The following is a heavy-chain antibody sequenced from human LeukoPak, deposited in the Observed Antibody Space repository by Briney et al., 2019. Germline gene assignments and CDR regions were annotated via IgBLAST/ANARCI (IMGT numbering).Heavy chain of an antibody. CDR1: GLSISSGDYY. CDR3: ARGRTPPGY. J-gene: IGHJ4*02. V-gene: IGHV4-30-4*01. Sequence: RSSQTLSLTCTVSGLSISSGDYYWPWLRQPPGKGLEWIVYIYYSRSTYYNPSLKSRLTISVNTSKHQFSLKLSSVTAADTAVYYCARGRTPPGYWGQGTLVTVSS. CDR2: IYYSRST.